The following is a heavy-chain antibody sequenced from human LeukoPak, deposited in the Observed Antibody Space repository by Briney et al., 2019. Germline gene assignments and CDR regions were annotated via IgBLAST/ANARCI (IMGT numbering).Heavy chain of an antibody. V-gene: IGHV4-4*07. CDR2: IYTSGST. J-gene: IGHJ4*02. CDR3: ARDAGATGYFDY. D-gene: IGHD1-26*01. Sequence: SETLSLTCTVSGASISNYYWSWIRQPAGKGLEWIGRIYTSGSTNYNPSLKSRVTMSVDTSKNQFSLKLSSVTAADTAVYYCARDAGATGYFDYWGQGTLVTVSS. CDR1: GASISNYY.